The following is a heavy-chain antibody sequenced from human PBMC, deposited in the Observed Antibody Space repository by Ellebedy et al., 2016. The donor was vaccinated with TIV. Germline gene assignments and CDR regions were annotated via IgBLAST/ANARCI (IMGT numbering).Heavy chain of an antibody. Sequence: AASVKVSCKASGYTFTRYYMHWVRQAPGQGLEWMGIVNPSGGSTSYAQKLQGSVTMTRDTSTSTVYMELSSLRSEDTAVYYCARGGTMVRGVITFYYYYGMDVWGQGTTVTVSS. CDR1: GYTFTRYY. CDR3: ARGGTMVRGVITFYYYYGMDV. CDR2: VNPSGGST. V-gene: IGHV1-46*04. D-gene: IGHD3-10*01. J-gene: IGHJ6*02.